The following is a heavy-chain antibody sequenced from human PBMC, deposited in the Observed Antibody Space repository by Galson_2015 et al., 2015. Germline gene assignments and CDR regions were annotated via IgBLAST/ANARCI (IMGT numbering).Heavy chain of an antibody. CDR3: ARGLRYDIDLPAYYFDY. CDR1: GGSFSGYY. J-gene: IGHJ4*02. D-gene: IGHD3-9*01. Sequence: SETLSLTCAVYGGSFSGYYWSWIRRPPGKGLEWIGEINHSGSTNYNPSLKSRVTISVDTSKNQFSLKLSSVTAADTAVYYCARGLRYDIDLPAYYFDYWGQGTLVTVSS. CDR2: INHSGST. V-gene: IGHV4-34*01.